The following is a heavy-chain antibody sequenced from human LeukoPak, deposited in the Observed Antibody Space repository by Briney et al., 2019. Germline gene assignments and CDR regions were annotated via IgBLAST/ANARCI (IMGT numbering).Heavy chain of an antibody. D-gene: IGHD3-22*01. CDR1: GGSISSGDYY. Sequence: SETLSLTCTVSGGSISSGDYYWSWIRQPPGKGLEWIGYIYYSGSTYYNPSLKSRVTISVDTSKNQFSLKLSSVTAADTAVYYCARHRTLYYDSSGRRGGHFDYWGQGTLVTVSS. J-gene: IGHJ4*02. V-gene: IGHV4-30-4*01. CDR3: ARHRTLYYDSSGRRGGHFDY. CDR2: IYYSGST.